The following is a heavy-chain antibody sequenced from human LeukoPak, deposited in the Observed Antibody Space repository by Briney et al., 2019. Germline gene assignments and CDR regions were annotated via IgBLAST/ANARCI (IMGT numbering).Heavy chain of an antibody. D-gene: IGHD4-11*01. V-gene: IGHV3-33*01. J-gene: IGHJ4*02. Sequence: GTSLRLSCAASGFTFSHYGMRWVRQAPGKGLEWVAVIWSDGTNQYYADSVESRFTISRDDSQKTVYLEMNSLSAEDTVMYYCARDAQRGFDYSNSLRYWGQGTLVTV. CDR2: IWSDGTNQ. CDR1: GFTFSHYG. CDR3: ARDAQRGFDYSNSLRY.